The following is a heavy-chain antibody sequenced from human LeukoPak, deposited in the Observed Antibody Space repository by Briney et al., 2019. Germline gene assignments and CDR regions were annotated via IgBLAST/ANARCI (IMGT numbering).Heavy chain of an antibody. CDR3: ARPYCSRGSCYRDFDY. Sequence: RASETLSLTCAVSGGSLRDHYWSWIRQVPGKGLEWIGEINDSGNTNYNPSLEGRVTLSVDPSKNQFSLKMRSATAADTSIYYCARPYCSRGSCYRDFDYWGQGTLVTVSS. J-gene: IGHJ4*02. D-gene: IGHD2-15*01. CDR2: INDSGNT. V-gene: IGHV4-34*01. CDR1: GGSLRDHY.